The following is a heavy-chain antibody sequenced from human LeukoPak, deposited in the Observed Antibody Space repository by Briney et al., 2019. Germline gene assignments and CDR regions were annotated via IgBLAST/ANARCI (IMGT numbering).Heavy chain of an antibody. CDR1: GGSFSGYY. CDR2: IYTSGST. V-gene: IGHV4-59*10. Sequence: SETLSLTCAVYGGSFSGYYWSWIRQPAGKGLEWIGRIYTSGSTNYNPSLKSRVTISVDTSKNQFSLKLSSVTAADTAVYYCARLTTHDAFDIWGQGTMVTVSS. J-gene: IGHJ3*02. D-gene: IGHD4-17*01. CDR3: ARLTTHDAFDI.